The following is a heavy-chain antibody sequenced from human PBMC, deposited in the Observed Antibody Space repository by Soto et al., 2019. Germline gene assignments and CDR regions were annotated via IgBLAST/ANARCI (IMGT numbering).Heavy chain of an antibody. Sequence: PGGSLRLSYAASGFNFSSYAMHWVRQAPGKGLEWVAVISYDGSNKYYADSVKGRFTISRDNSKNTLYLQMNSLRAEDTAVYYCARAYSGSYYLGYWGQGTLVTVSS. CDR3: ARAYSGSYYLGY. CDR1: GFNFSSYA. V-gene: IGHV3-30-3*01. D-gene: IGHD1-26*01. J-gene: IGHJ4*02. CDR2: ISYDGSNK.